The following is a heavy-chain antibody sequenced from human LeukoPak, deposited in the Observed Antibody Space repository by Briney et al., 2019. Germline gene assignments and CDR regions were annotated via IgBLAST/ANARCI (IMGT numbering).Heavy chain of an antibody. CDR3: ASYSGFSSGWYFDY. CDR1: GFTVSSNY. J-gene: IGHJ4*02. Sequence: GGSLRLSCAASGFTVSSNYMSWVRQAPGKGLEWVSVIYSGGNTYYADSVKGRFTISRDISKNTLYLQMNSLRAEDTAVYYCASYSGFSSGWYFDYWGQGTLVTVSS. CDR2: IYSGGNT. D-gene: IGHD6-19*01. V-gene: IGHV3-53*01.